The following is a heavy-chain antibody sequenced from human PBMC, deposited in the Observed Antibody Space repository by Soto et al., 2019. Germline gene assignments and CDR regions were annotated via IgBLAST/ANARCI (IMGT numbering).Heavy chain of an antibody. CDR1: GFTFSSYS. J-gene: IGHJ6*02. CDR3: ARGWSTVRSYYGMDV. D-gene: IGHD6-13*01. CDR2: ISSSSSTI. V-gene: IGHV3-48*04. Sequence: PGGSLRLSCAASGFTFSSYSMNWVRQAPGKGLEWVSSISSSSSTIYYADSVKGRFTISRDNAKNSLYLQMNSLRAEDTAVYYCARGWSTVRSYYGMDVWRQGTTVTVSS.